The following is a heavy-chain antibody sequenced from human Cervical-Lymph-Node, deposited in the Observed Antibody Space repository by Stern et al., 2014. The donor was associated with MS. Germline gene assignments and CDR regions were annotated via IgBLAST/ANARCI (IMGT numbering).Heavy chain of an antibody. V-gene: IGHV2-70*01. CDR1: GFSLSTSGMC. J-gene: IGHJ3*02. CDR3: ARSETAGSYNSAFDI. D-gene: IGHD3-9*01. Sequence: QVTLKESGPALVKPTQTLTLTCSFSGFSLSTSGMCVSWIRQPPGNALEWLSLHVWVGDNYYNTSLKTRLTISKDTSKNQVVLTMTNMDPVDTATYYCARSETAGSYNSAFDIWGQGTMVTVSS. CDR2: HVWVGDN.